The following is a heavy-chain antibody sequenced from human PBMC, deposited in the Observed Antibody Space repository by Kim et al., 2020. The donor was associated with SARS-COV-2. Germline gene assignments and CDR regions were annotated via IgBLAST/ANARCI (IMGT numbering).Heavy chain of an antibody. D-gene: IGHD2-15*01. J-gene: IGHJ6*03. V-gene: IGHV1-8*01. CDR3: ARGFRAATGPSPYYYYIYV. Sequence: ASVKVSCKASGYTFTSYDINWVRQATGQGLEWMGWMNPNSGNTGYAQKLQGRVTMTTNTSTSTAYMELSSLRSDDTAVYYCARGFRAATGPSPYYYYIYV. CDR2: MNPNSGNT. CDR1: GYTFTSYD.